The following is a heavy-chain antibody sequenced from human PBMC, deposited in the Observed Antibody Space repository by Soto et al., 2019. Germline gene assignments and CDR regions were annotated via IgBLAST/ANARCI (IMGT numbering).Heavy chain of an antibody. D-gene: IGHD3-22*01. Sequence: ASVKVSCKASGFTFTSSAVQWVRQARGQRLEWIGWIVVGSGNTNYAQKFQERVTITRDMSTSTAYMELSSLRSEDTAVYYCAAVGGYSLMVDYYYGMDVWGQGTTVTVSS. CDR2: IVVGSGNT. CDR1: GFTFTSSA. J-gene: IGHJ6*02. V-gene: IGHV1-58*01. CDR3: AAVGGYSLMVDYYYGMDV.